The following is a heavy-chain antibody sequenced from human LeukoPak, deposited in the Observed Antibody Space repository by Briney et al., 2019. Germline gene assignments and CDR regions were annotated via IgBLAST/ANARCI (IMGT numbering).Heavy chain of an antibody. CDR2: ISHAGKS. Sequence: SETLSLTCALYGDSFSRYLWNWVRQSPGKPLEYLGEISHAGKSTDNPSPKTRVRPSVGKSKNQFSLRLTSVTAADTAVYFWARGSSFDGYCAPGASQAGYYDMWGQGTPVTVSS. CDR1: GDSFSRYL. V-gene: IGHV4-34*01. J-gene: IGHJ4*03. CDR3: ARGSSFDGYCAPGASQAGYYDM. D-gene: IGHD2-2*03.